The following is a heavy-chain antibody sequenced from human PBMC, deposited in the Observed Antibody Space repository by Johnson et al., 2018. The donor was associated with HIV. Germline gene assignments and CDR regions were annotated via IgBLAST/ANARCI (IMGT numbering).Heavy chain of an antibody. D-gene: IGHD4-17*01. J-gene: IGHJ3*02. V-gene: IGHV3-33*03. CDR1: GFTFSSYA. CDR3: ATGSPTVTTNAFDI. Sequence: QEQLVESGGGVVQPGRSLRLSCTASGFTFSSYAMHWVRRLQGSEKYYVDSVKGRFTISRDNAKNKLYLQMNSLRAEDTAVYYCATGSPTVTTNAFDIWGQGTMVTVSS. CDR2: SEK.